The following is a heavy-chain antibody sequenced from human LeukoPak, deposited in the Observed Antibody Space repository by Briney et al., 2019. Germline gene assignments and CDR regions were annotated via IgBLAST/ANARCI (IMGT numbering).Heavy chain of an antibody. J-gene: IGHJ4*02. D-gene: IGHD3-22*01. CDR2: ISGSGSSI. CDR3: ARARDDYYDSSGYYYGAFDY. CDR1: GFTFSNYA. Sequence: GGSLRLSCAASGFTFSNYAVNWIRQAPGKGLKWVSVISGSGSSIYYTDSVKGRFTISRDNSKNTLYLQMNSLRAEDTAVYYCARARDDYYDSSGYYYGAFDYWGQGTLVTVSS. V-gene: IGHV3-23*01.